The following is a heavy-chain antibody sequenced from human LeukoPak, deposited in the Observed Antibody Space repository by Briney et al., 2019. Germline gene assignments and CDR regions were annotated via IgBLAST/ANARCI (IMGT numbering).Heavy chain of an antibody. D-gene: IGHD2-2*01. CDR3: AKEKGIYCSSIDCSPGMDV. Sequence: PGGSLRLSCAASGFTFSNYGMHWVRQAPGKGLEGVAVISYDGSNKYYADSVKGRFTFSRDNSKNTLYLKMSSLRAEDTAVYYCAKEKGIYCSSIDCSPGMDVWGQGTTVTVSS. CDR1: GFTFSNYG. J-gene: IGHJ6*02. V-gene: IGHV3-30*18. CDR2: ISYDGSNK.